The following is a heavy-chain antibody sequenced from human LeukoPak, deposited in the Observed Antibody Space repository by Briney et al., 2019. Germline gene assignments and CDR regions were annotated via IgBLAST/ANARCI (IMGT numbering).Heavy chain of an antibody. V-gene: IGHV4-34*01. D-gene: IGHD6-13*01. CDR2: INHSGST. CDR1: GGSFSGYY. J-gene: IGHJ6*02. CDR3: ARVVEEQLERDYYYYYGMDV. Sequence: SETLSLTCAVYGGSFSGYYWSLIRQPPGKGLEWIGEINHSGSTNYNPSLKSRVTISVDTSKNQFSLKLSSVTAADTAVYYCARVVEEQLERDYYYYYGMDVWGQGTTVTVSS.